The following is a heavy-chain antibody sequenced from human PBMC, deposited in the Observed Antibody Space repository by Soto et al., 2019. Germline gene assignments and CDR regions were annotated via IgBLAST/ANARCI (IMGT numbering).Heavy chain of an antibody. CDR2: IYYSVNT. D-gene: IGHD3-16*01. V-gene: IGHV4-61*01. CDR3: AIASAITQETLA. CDR1: GGSVSSGSYY. Sequence: SETLSLTCTVSGGSVSSGSYYWSWIRQPPWKGLEWIGYIYYSVNTYNNPSLKSRVSISIDTSKNQFSLSLESVTAADTGVYYFAIASAITQETLAWCQATLVTVFS. J-gene: IGHJ4*03.